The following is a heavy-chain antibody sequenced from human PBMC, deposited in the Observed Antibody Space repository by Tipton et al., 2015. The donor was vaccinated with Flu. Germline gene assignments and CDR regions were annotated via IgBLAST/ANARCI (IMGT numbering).Heavy chain of an antibody. CDR1: GYSFNTFG. J-gene: IGHJ4*02. CDR3: ARDTYSYGYGWPLSFDL. V-gene: IGHV1-18*01. D-gene: IGHD5-18*01. CDR2: ISAYTDNR. Sequence: QVQLVQSGAELKKPGASVTVSCKTSGYSFNTFGISWVRQAPGQGLEWMGWISAYTDNRNYAQRFQGRVTMTTDTSTSTAFMELSSLRSEDTAVYFCARDTYSYGYGWPLSFDLWGQGTLVTVSS.